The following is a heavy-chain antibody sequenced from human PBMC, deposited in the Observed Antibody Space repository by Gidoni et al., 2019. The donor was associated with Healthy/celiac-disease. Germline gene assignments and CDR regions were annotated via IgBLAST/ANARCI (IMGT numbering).Heavy chain of an antibody. D-gene: IGHD5-18*01. Sequence: EVQLLESGGGLVQPGGSLRLSCAASGFTFSSYAMSWVRQAPGKGLEWVSAISGSGGSTYYADSVKGRFTISRDNSKNTLYLQMNSLRAEDTAVYYCAKEGVIDTAMAVYYMDVWGKGTTVTVSS. J-gene: IGHJ6*03. CDR1: GFTFSSYA. CDR3: AKEGVIDTAMAVYYMDV. CDR2: ISGSGGST. V-gene: IGHV3-23*01.